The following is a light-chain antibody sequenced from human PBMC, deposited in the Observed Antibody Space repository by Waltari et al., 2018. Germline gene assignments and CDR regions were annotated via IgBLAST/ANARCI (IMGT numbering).Light chain of an antibody. V-gene: IGLV8-61*01. CDR3: SLYMGSGIWV. CDR2: KGS. J-gene: IGLJ3*02. CDR1: SGSLSSTSY. Sequence: QTVVTQEPSLSVSPGGTVTLTGALSSGSLSSTSYATWYQQTPGQAPRTLVYKGSSRSYGVSDRFSGSVLGNKAALTITGAQADDESDYYCSLYMGSGIWVFGGGTKLTVL.